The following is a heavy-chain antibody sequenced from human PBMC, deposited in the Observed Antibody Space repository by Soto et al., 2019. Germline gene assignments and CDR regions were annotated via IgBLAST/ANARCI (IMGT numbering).Heavy chain of an antibody. D-gene: IGHD3-22*01. J-gene: IGHJ3*02. Sequence: QVQLVQSGAEVKKPGSSVKVSCKASGGTFSSYTISWVRQAPGQGLEWMGRIIPILGIANYAQKFQGRVTITADKSTSTAYMELSSLRSEDTAVYYCAREGDLITPDAFDIWGQGTMVTVSS. CDR2: IIPILGIA. CDR1: GGTFSSYT. V-gene: IGHV1-69*08. CDR3: AREGDLITPDAFDI.